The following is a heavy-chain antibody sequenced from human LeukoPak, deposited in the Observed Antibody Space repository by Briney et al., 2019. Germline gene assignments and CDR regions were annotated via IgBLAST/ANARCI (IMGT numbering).Heavy chain of an antibody. J-gene: IGHJ4*02. CDR1: GFTFSSYS. Sequence: PGGSLRLSCAASGFTFSSYSMNWVRQAPGKGLEWVPFTSTTSSSIYYADSVKGRFTISRDNAKNSLYLQMSSLRDEDTAVYYCARMRSGWYIDYWGQGTLVTVSS. CDR3: ARMRSGWYIDY. CDR2: TSTTSSSI. D-gene: IGHD6-19*01. V-gene: IGHV3-48*02.